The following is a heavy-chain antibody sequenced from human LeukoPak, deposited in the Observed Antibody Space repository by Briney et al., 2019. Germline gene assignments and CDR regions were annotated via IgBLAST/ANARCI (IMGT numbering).Heavy chain of an antibody. CDR2: INSDGSST. Sequence: PGGSLRLSCAASGFTFSSYWMHWVRQAPGKGLVWVSRINSDGSSTSYADSVKGRFTISRDNAKNTLYLQMNSLRAEDTAVYYCARVVYDSSGYYYYYYYMDVWGKGTTVTVSS. D-gene: IGHD3-22*01. J-gene: IGHJ6*03. CDR1: GFTFSSYW. V-gene: IGHV3-74*01. CDR3: ARVVYDSSGYYYYYYYMDV.